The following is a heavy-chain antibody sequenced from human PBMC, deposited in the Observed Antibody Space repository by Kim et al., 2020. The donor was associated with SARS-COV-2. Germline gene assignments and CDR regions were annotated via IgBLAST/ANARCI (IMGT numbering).Heavy chain of an antibody. CDR1: GFTFSSYA. J-gene: IGHJ4*02. V-gene: IGHV3-30*04. D-gene: IGHD6-13*01. CDR2: ISYDGSNK. Sequence: GGSLRLSCAASGFTFSSYAMHWVRQAPGKGLEWVAVISYDGSNKYYADSVKGRFTISRGNSKNTLYLQMNSLRAEDTAVYYCATTGYSSSWYESFDYWGQGTLVTVSS. CDR3: ATTGYSSSWYESFDY.